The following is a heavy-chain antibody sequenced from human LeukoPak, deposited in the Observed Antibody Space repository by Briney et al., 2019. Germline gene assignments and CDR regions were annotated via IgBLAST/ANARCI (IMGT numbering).Heavy chain of an antibody. CDR1: GYTFSSYS. V-gene: IGHV3-21*01. CDR3: VRLRRNSDTSGFYYYYDF. J-gene: IGHJ4*02. CDR2: ISVRSNYI. D-gene: IGHD3-22*01. Sequence: GGSLRLSCLASGYTFSSYSINWVRQAPGKGLEWVSSISVRSNYIYYADSVRGRFRISRDDARDSLYLQMNSLRAEDTAVYYCVRLRRNSDTSGFYYYYDFWGQGILVTVSS.